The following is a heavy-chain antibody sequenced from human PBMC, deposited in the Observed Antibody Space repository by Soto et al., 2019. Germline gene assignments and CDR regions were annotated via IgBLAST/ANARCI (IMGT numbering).Heavy chain of an antibody. V-gene: IGHV3-30*18. CDR2: ISPDGTTK. Sequence: QVQLVESGGGVVQPGRSLRLSCAASGFTLSDYGMHWVRQAPGKGLEWVAMISPDGTTKYWADSEKGRFTISRDNSKNALYLQMNSLRAEDTAVYYCAKDRRDGEYNSVYDFWGQGALVTVSS. CDR3: AKDRRDGEYNSVYDF. CDR1: GFTLSDYG. D-gene: IGHD1-1*01. J-gene: IGHJ4*02.